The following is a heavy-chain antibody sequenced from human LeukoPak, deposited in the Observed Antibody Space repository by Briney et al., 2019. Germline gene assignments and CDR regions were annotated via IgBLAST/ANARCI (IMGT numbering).Heavy chain of an antibody. Sequence: GRSLRLSCAASGFTFSSYGMHWVRQAPGKGLEWVAVISYDGSNKYYADSVKGRFTISRDNSKNTLYLQMNSLRAEDTAVYYCAKGYCSGGSCYPSYWGQGTLVTVSS. V-gene: IGHV3-30*18. CDR1: GFTFSSYG. CDR3: AKGYCSGGSCYPSY. J-gene: IGHJ4*02. D-gene: IGHD2-15*01. CDR2: ISYDGSNK.